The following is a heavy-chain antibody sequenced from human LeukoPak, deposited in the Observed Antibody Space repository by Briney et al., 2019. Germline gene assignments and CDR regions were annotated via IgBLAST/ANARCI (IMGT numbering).Heavy chain of an antibody. CDR3: ARGFSH. CDR1: GGSFIDYY. D-gene: IGHD3-3*01. J-gene: IGHJ4*02. V-gene: IGHV4-34*01. CDR2: IDHSVST. Sequence: SETLSLTCAVYGGSFIDYYWSWLRQPPGKGLEWIGEIDHSVSTTYNPSLKSRVTISVDTSKNQFSLKLNSVTAADTAVYYCARGFSHWGQGTLVTVSS.